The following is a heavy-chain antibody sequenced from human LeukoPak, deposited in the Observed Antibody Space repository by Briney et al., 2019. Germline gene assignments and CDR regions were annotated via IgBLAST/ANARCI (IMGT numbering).Heavy chain of an antibody. CDR1: GGSISSYY. Sequence: SETLSLTCTVSGGSISSYYWTWIRQPPGKGLEWIGYIYYSGSTNYNPSLKSRVTMSVDTSENQFSLKLNSVTAADTAVYYCARYDSSGLDYWGQGTLVTVSS. V-gene: IGHV4-59*08. CDR2: IYYSGST. J-gene: IGHJ4*02. D-gene: IGHD3-22*01. CDR3: ARYDSSGLDY.